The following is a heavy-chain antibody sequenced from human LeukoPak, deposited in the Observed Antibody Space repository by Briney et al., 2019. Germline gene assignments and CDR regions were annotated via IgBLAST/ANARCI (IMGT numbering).Heavy chain of an antibody. CDR2: IWDDGSNK. D-gene: IGHD2-2*01. CDR3: ARAEVPAAIKSGAFDI. CDR1: GFTFSSYG. V-gene: IGHV3-33*01. Sequence: GGSLRLSCAASGFTFSSYGMHWVRQAPGKGLEWVAVIWDDGSNKYYADSVKGRFTISRDNSKNTLYLQMNCLRAEDTAVYYCARAEVPAAIKSGAFDIWGQGTMVTVSS. J-gene: IGHJ3*02.